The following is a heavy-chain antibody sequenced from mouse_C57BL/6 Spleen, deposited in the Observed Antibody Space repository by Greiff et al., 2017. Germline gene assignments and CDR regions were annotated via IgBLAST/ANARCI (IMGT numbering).Heavy chain of an antibody. Sequence: QVHVKQSGAELARPGASVKMSCKASGYTFTSYTMHWVKQRPGPGLEWIGYINPSSGYTKYNQKFKDKATLTADKSSSTAYMQLSSLTSEDSAVYYCARLEWMDYWGQGTSVTVSS. CDR1: GYTFTSYT. V-gene: IGHV1-4*01. CDR2: INPSSGYT. CDR3: ARLEWMDY. J-gene: IGHJ4*01.